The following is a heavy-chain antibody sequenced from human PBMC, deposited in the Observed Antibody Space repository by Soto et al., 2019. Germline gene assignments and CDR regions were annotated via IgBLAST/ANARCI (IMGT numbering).Heavy chain of an antibody. J-gene: IGHJ4*02. D-gene: IGHD6-19*01. CDR2: IYYSGST. Sequence: PSETLSLTCTVSGGSISSSNYHWCWIRQPPGKGLEWIGGIYYSGSTNYNPSLRSRVTISVDTSKNQFSLKLSSVTAADTAVYYCARLPIAVAPIDYWGQGTLVTVSS. CDR3: ARLPIAVAPIDY. V-gene: IGHV4-39*07. CDR1: GGSISSSNYH.